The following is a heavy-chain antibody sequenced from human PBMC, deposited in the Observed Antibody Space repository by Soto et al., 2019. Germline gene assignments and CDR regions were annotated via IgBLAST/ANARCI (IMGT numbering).Heavy chain of an antibody. Sequence: EVQLLDSGGGLEQPGGSLRLSCAASGFTFSNYAMSWVRQAPGKGLEWVSTISNTGGSTYYADSVKGRFTISRDNSENTLYLQMNSLRAEDTALSYCAKGRTGSSSWYDLDYWGQGTLVTVSS. CDR1: GFTFSNYA. D-gene: IGHD6-13*01. CDR2: ISNTGGST. J-gene: IGHJ4*02. CDR3: AKGRTGSSSWYDLDY. V-gene: IGHV3-23*01.